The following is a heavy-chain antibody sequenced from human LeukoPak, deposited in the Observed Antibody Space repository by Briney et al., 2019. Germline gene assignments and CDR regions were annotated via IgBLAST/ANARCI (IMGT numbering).Heavy chain of an antibody. CDR3: ARTYDFGRGPPGDAFDN. J-gene: IGHJ3*02. CDR1: GFTFTMFG. CDR2: IDARSGIV. D-gene: IGHD3-3*01. Sequence: GGSLRLSCAASGFTFTMFGMNWVRQAPGKGLEWVSYIDARSGIVYYADSVQGRFTISRDDAKDSVFLQMNSLRVDGTAVYYCARTYDFGRGPPGDAFDNWGQGTLVTVPS. V-gene: IGHV3-48*01.